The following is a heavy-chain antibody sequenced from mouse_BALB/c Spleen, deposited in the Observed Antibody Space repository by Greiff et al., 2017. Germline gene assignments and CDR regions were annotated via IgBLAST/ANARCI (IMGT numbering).Heavy chain of an antibody. CDR3: TRSAARVMDY. Sequence: QPGSELVRPGASVKLSCTASGYTFTSYWMHWVKQTPGQGLEWIGNIYPGSGSINYDEKFKSKSTLTVDTPTSTAYMQLSSLTSEDSAVYYCTRSAARVMDYWGQGTSVTVSS. CDR2: IYPGSGSI. CDR1: GYTFTSYW. D-gene: IGHD3-1*01. J-gene: IGHJ4*01. V-gene: IGHV1S22*01.